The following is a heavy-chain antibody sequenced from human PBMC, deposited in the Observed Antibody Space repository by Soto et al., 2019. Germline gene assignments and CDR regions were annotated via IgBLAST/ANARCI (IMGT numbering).Heavy chain of an antibody. D-gene: IGHD3-10*01. J-gene: IGHJ3*02. V-gene: IGHV1-69*13. Sequence: SVKVSCKASGGTFSSYAISWVRQAPGQGLEWMGGIIPIFGTANYAQQFQGRVTITADESTSTAYMELSSLRSEDTAVYYCAIRITMVRGVIGAFDIWGRGTMVAVS. CDR1: GGTFSSYA. CDR2: IIPIFGTA. CDR3: AIRITMVRGVIGAFDI.